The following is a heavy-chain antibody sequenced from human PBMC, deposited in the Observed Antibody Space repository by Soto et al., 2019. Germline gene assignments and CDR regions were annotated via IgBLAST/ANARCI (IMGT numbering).Heavy chain of an antibody. CDR1: DGSISPYY. J-gene: IGHJ3*01. CDR3: ARVWGGAFDF. D-gene: IGHD3-10*01. Sequence: SETLSLTCTVSDGSISPYYWSWIRQPPGKGLEWIGYIYYAGSTKYNPSLKSRVTISVDTSKNRFSLRLSSVTAADTAVYYCARVWGGAFDFWGQGTMVTVSS. CDR2: IYYAGST. V-gene: IGHV4-59*01.